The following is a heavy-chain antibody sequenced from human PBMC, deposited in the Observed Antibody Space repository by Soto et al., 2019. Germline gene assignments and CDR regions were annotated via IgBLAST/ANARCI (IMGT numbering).Heavy chain of an antibody. CDR2: ISYDGSNK. D-gene: IGHD3-3*01. CDR1: GFTFSSYG. J-gene: IGHJ3*02. Sequence: QVQLVESGGGVVQPGRSLRLSCAASGFTFSSYGMHWVRQAPGKGLEWVAVISYDGSNKYYADSVKGRFTISRDNSKNTLYLQMNSLRAEDTAVYYCAKKGSITIFGVAHRLLAFDIWGQGTMVTVSS. CDR3: AKKGSITIFGVAHRLLAFDI. V-gene: IGHV3-30*18.